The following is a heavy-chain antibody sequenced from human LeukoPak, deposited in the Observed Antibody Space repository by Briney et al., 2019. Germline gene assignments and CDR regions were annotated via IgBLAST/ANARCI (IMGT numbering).Heavy chain of an antibody. Sequence: GESLKISCKGSGYRFTSYWIAWVRQMPGKGLEWMGIIYPGDSDTRYSPSFQGQVTISADKSISTAYLQWSSLKASDTAMYYCARQPIGGYYDSSGYPTDAFDIWGQGTMVTVSS. J-gene: IGHJ3*02. V-gene: IGHV5-51*01. CDR1: GYRFTSYW. CDR3: ARQPIGGYYDSSGYPTDAFDI. CDR2: IYPGDSDT. D-gene: IGHD3-22*01.